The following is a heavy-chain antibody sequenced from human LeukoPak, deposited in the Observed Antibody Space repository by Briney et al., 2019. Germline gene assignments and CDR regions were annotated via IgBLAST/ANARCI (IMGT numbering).Heavy chain of an antibody. V-gene: IGHV4-34*01. D-gene: IGHD6-19*01. CDR3: ARAGLSWSSGWYSAFFDY. CDR2: INHSGST. CDR1: GGSFSGYY. J-gene: IGHJ4*02. Sequence: SETLSLTCAVYGGSFSGYYWSWIRQPPGKGLEWIGEINHSGSTNYNPSLKSRVAISVDTSKNQFSLKLSSVTAADTAVYYCARAGLSWSSGWYSAFFDYWGQGTLVTVSS.